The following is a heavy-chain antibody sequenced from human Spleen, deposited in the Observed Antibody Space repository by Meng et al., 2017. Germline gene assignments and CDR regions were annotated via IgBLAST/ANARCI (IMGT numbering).Heavy chain of an antibody. V-gene: IGHV3-30*04. J-gene: IGHJ3*02. CDR3: AKAKYYYDSSGSMGAFDI. CDR2: ISYDGSNK. Sequence: GESLKISCAASGFTFSNYAMHWVRQAPGKGLEWVAVISYDGSNKYYADSVKGRFTISRDNSKNTLYLQMNSLRAEDTALYYCAKAKYYYDSSGSMGAFDIWGQGTMVTVSS. CDR1: GFTFSNYA. D-gene: IGHD3-22*01.